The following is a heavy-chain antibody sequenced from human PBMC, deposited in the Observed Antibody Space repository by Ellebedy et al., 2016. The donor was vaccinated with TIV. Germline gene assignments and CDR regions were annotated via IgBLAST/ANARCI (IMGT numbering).Heavy chain of an antibody. CDR2: IYYSGST. J-gene: IGHJ4*02. CDR1: GGSISSGDYY. CDR3: ARHAHSSGWCDY. D-gene: IGHD6-19*01. Sequence: SETLSLTXTVSGGSISSGDYYWSWIRQPPGKGLEWIGYIYYSGSTYYNPSLKSRVTISVDTSKNQFSLKLSSVTAADTAVYYCARHAHSSGWCDYWGQGTLVTVSS. V-gene: IGHV4-30-4*01.